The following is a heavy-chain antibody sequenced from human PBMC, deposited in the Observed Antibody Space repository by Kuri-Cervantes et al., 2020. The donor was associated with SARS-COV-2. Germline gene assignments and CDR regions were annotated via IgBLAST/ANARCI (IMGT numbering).Heavy chain of an antibody. V-gene: IGHV4-39*02. CDR2: IYYSGST. Sequence: SETLSLTCTVSGGSISSSSYYWGWIRQPPGKGLEWIGSIYYSGSTYYNPSLKSRVTISVDTSKNQFSLKLSSVTAADTAVYYCARDGVPAGVGVVYYYYMDVWGKGTTVT. CDR1: GGSISSSSYY. J-gene: IGHJ6*03. D-gene: IGHD2-2*01. CDR3: ARDGVPAGVGVVYYYYMDV.